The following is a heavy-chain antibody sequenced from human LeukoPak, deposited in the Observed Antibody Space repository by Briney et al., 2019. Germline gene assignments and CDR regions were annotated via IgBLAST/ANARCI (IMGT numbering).Heavy chain of an antibody. Sequence: GGSLRLSCAASGFTFSSYGMHWVRQAPGKGLEGVAVISHDGSSKYFADSVKGRFTISRDNPKNMLDLQMHSLRAEDTAVYYCAKSIRFCSSSSCFAGYYNYGLHVWGQGTTVIVSS. D-gene: IGHD2-2*01. CDR2: ISHDGSSK. J-gene: IGHJ6*02. V-gene: IGHV3-30*18. CDR3: AKSIRFCSSSSCFAGYYNYGLHV. CDR1: GFTFSSYG.